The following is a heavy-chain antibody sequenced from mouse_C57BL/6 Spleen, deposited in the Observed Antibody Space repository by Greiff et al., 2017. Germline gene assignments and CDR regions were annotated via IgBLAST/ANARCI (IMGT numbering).Heavy chain of an antibody. CDR3: TRKHYGSSPAWFAY. CDR1: GYTFTDYE. Sequence: SGAELVRPGASVTLSCKASGYTFTDYEMHWVKQTPVHGLEWIGAIDPETGGTAYNQKFKGKAILTADKSSSTAYMELRSLTSEDSAVYYCTRKHYGSSPAWFAYWGQGTLVTVSA. D-gene: IGHD1-1*01. CDR2: IDPETGGT. V-gene: IGHV1-15*01. J-gene: IGHJ3*01.